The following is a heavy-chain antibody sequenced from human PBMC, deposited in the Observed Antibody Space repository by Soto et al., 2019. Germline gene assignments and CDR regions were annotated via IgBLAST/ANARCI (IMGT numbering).Heavy chain of an antibody. CDR3: ARAWRQTYYFDY. Sequence: QVQLQESGPGLVKPSGTLSLTCAVSGGSISSSNWWSWVRQPPGKGLEWIGEIYHSGSTNYNQSLNRRVTISVYKSKNQFSLKLSSVTAADTAVYYCARAWRQTYYFDYWGQGTLVTVSS. CDR2: IYHSGST. J-gene: IGHJ4*02. V-gene: IGHV4-4*02. CDR1: GGSISSSNW.